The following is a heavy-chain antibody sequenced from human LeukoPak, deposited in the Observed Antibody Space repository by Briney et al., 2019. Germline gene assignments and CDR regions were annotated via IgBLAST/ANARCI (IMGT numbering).Heavy chain of an antibody. CDR2: INHSGST. CDR3: ARGQSIVGATGDY. Sequence: SETLSLTCAVYVGSFRVYYWSWIRQPPRKGLEWSGEINHSGSTNYNPSLKSRVTMSVDTSKNQFSLKLSSVTAADTAVYYCARGQSIVGATGDYWGQGTLVTVSS. J-gene: IGHJ4*02. CDR1: VGSFRVYY. V-gene: IGHV4-34*01. D-gene: IGHD1-26*01.